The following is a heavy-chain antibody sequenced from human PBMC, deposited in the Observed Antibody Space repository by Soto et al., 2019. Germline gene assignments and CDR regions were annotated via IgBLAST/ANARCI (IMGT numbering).Heavy chain of an antibody. J-gene: IGHJ4*02. CDR1: GFTFSSNT. D-gene: IGHD3-10*01. CDR2: ISDDGIRK. V-gene: IGHV3-30*18. Sequence: QVQLVESGGGVVQPGTSLRLSCVASGFTFSSNTMHWVRQAPGKGLEWVAVISDDGIRKHYADSVKGRFTFSRDNSQKTLYLQMNTLRAEDSAVYYCAKDLEGSGSFDYWGQGTLVTVSS. CDR3: AKDLEGSGSFDY.